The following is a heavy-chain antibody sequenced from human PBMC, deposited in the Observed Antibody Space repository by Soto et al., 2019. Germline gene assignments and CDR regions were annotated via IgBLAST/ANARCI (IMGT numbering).Heavy chain of an antibody. CDR3: ARDRGYSYGALDY. D-gene: IGHD5-18*01. Sequence: GASVKVSCKASGGTFSSYAISWVRQAPGQGLEWMGGIIPIFGTANYAQKFQGRVTITADESTSTAYMELSSLRSEDTAVYYCARDRGYSYGALDYWGQGTLVPVSA. V-gene: IGHV1-69*13. J-gene: IGHJ4*02. CDR2: IIPIFGTA. CDR1: GGTFSSYA.